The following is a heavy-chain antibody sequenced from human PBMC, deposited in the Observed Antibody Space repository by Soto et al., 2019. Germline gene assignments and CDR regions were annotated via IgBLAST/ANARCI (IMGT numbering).Heavy chain of an antibody. CDR1: GFTFTNSA. CDR3: XXXXXXXXXXXXXXXX. J-gene: IGHJ4*02. V-gene: IGHV1-58*02. Sequence: QMQLVQSGPEVKKPETSVKVSCKASGFTFTNSAMQWVRQARGQSLEWIGWIVVGSGNTNYAPKFQERVTITWDMXXXXXXXXXXXXXXXXXXXXXXXXXXXXXXXXXXXXXXWGQGTLVTVSS. CDR2: IVVGSGNT.